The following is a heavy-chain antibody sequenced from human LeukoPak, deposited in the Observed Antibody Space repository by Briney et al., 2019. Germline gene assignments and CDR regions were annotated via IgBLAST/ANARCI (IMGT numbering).Heavy chain of an antibody. J-gene: IGHJ4*02. CDR3: ARGLKYSSFDY. CDR1: GGTFSSYA. D-gene: IGHD2-15*01. V-gene: IGHV1-69*05. Sequence: ASVKVSCKASGGTFSSYAISWVRQAPGQGLEWMGGIIPIFGTANYAQKLQGRVTMTTDTSTSTAYMELRSLRSDDTAVYYCARGLKYSSFDYWGQGTLVTVSS. CDR2: IIPIFGTA.